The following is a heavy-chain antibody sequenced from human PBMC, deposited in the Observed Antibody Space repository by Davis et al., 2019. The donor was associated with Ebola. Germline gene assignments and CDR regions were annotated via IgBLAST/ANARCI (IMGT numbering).Heavy chain of an antibody. CDR2: IYYSGST. CDR3: ARLGYTVTKDD. J-gene: IGHJ4*02. D-gene: IGHD4-17*01. CDR1: GGSISSGGYY. V-gene: IGHV4-31*03. Sequence: SETLSLTCTVSGGSISSGGYYWSWIRQHPGKGLEWIGYIYYSGSTYYNPSLKSRVTISVDTSKNQFSLKLSSVTAADTAVYYCARLGYTVTKDDWGQGTLVTVSS.